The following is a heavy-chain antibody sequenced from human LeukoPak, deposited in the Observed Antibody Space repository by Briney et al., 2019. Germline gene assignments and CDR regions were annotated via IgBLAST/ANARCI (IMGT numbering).Heavy chain of an antibody. Sequence: GASVKVSCTPSGYTFRSYGITRVRQAPGQGLEWMGWISGYNGVVHYAQKVQGRVTMTTDTSTMTAYMELRSLRSADTAVYYCARGAIFGADTSPIYYYGLDVWGQGTTITVSS. CDR2: ISGYNGVV. CDR1: GYTFRSYG. D-gene: IGHD3-3*01. J-gene: IGHJ6*02. CDR3: ARGAIFGADTSPIYYYGLDV. V-gene: IGHV1-18*01.